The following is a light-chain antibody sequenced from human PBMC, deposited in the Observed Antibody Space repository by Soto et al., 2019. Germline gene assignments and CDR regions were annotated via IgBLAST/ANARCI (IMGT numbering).Light chain of an antibody. CDR3: QHYNNWPPL. J-gene: IGKJ1*01. Sequence: LVMTDSPDTLSVSPVEMATLSFRASQSISSNLAWYQQKPGQAPRLLISDASTRATGIPARFSGSGSGTEFTLTISSLRSEDFAVYYCQHYNNWPPLFGQGTKVDI. V-gene: IGKV3D-15*01. CDR1: QSISSN. CDR2: DAS.